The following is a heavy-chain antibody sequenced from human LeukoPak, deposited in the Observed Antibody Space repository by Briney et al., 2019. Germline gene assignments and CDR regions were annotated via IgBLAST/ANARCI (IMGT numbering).Heavy chain of an antibody. CDR2: IYTSGST. Sequence: PSETLSLTCTVSGGSISSYYWSWIRQPAGKGLEWIGRIYTSGSTNYNPSLKSRVTMSVDTSKNQFSLKLSSVTAADTAVYYCAITRGTDSSGYYLDYWGQGTLVTVSS. D-gene: IGHD3-22*01. CDR3: AITRGTDSSGYYLDY. J-gene: IGHJ4*02. CDR1: GGSISSYY. V-gene: IGHV4-4*07.